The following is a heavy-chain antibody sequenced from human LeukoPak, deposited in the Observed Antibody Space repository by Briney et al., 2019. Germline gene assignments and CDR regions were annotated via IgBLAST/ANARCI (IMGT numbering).Heavy chain of an antibody. J-gene: IGHJ5*02. CDR2: IYYSGST. D-gene: IGHD3-22*01. Sequence: SETLSLTCTVSGGSISSYYWSWIRQPPGKGLEWIGYIYYSGSTNYNPSLKSRVTISVDTSKNQFSLKLSSVTAADTAVYYCARANKGYYYDSSGYSGRWFDPWGQGTLVTVSS. V-gene: IGHV4-59*01. CDR1: GGSISSYY. CDR3: ARANKGYYYDSSGYSGRWFDP.